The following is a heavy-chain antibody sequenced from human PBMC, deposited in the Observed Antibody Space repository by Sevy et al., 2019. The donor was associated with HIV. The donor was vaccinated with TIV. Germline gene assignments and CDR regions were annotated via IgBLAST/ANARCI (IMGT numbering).Heavy chain of an antibody. CDR2: INTHGTNT. CDR3: AREGVDFWSGPVDIDYGMDV. CDR1: GFTFSRYW. Sequence: GGSLRLSCAASGFTFSRYWMHWVRHAPGKGLVWVSRINTHGTNTIYADYVKGRFTISRDNAKNTVSLQMNSLRADDTGVYYCAREGVDFWSGPVDIDYGMDVRGQGTTVTVSS. D-gene: IGHD3-3*01. V-gene: IGHV3-74*01. J-gene: IGHJ6*02.